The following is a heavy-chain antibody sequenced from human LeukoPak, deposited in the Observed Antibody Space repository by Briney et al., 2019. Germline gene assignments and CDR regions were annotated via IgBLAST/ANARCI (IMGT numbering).Heavy chain of an antibody. Sequence: GGPLRLSCAAAVLTISGYWMHWVRPAPGKGLVWVARISGDASSTSYADSVKGRFTISRDNAKSTLYLQMNSLRVEDTAVYYCARARGNTYGYFEYWGQGTLVTVSS. V-gene: IGHV3-74*01. D-gene: IGHD5-18*01. J-gene: IGHJ4*02. CDR2: ISGDASST. CDR1: VLTISGYW. CDR3: ARARGNTYGYFEY.